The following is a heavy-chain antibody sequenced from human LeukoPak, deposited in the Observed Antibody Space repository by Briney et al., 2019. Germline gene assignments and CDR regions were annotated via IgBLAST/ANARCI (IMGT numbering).Heavy chain of an antibody. CDR3: AKAHGGSYHSGID. CDR1: GFTFTSYA. V-gene: IGHV3-23*01. Sequence: GGSLRLSCAASGFTFTSYAMNWVRQAPGKGLEWVSGISGSGGSTYYADSVKGRFSISRDNSKNTLYLLLNSLRVEDTAEYYCAKAHGGSYHSGIDWGQGTLVIVSS. CDR2: ISGSGGST. J-gene: IGHJ4*02. D-gene: IGHD1-26*01.